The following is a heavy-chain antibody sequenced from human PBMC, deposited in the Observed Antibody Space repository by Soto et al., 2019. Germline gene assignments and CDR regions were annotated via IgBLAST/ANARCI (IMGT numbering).Heavy chain of an antibody. D-gene: IGHD1-26*01. Sequence: SVKVSCKASGGTFSSYAISWVRQAPGQVLEWMGGIIPIFGTANYAQKFQGRVTITADGSTITDYIELSSLRSEDTAVYYCARDLPLQSMVGATSETAYYYYYGLEVWGQGTTVAVSS. CDR1: GGTFSSYA. J-gene: IGHJ6*02. CDR3: ARDLPLQSMVGATSETAYYYYYGLEV. CDR2: IIPIFGTA. V-gene: IGHV1-69*13.